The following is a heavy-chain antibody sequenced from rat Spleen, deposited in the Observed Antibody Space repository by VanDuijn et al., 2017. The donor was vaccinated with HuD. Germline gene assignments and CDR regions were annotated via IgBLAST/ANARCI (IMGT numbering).Heavy chain of an antibody. CDR3: ARRVGAPIWFAY. Sequence: QVQLQQSGAELAKPGSSVKISCKASGYTFTSYDISWIKQTTGQGLEYIGYINPGSGGTYYNEKFKGKATLTVDKSSSTAFMQLSSLTPEDTAVYYCARRVGAPIWFAYWGQGTLVTVSS. D-gene: IGHD5-1*01. CDR1: GYTFTSYD. J-gene: IGHJ3*01. V-gene: IGHV1-57*01. CDR2: INPGSGGT.